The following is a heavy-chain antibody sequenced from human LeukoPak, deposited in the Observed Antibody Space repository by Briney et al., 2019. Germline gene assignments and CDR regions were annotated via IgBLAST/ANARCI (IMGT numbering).Heavy chain of an antibody. Sequence: SEALSLTCTVSGDSISSHYWSWIRQPPGKGLEWIGYVYFSGSTNSNPSPKSRVTISVDTSKNQFSLKLSSVTAADAAMYYCARLYYDSSGQYYFDYWGQGTLVTVSS. CDR3: ARLYYDSSGQYYFDY. CDR2: VYFSGST. V-gene: IGHV4-59*11. CDR1: GDSISSHY. J-gene: IGHJ4*02. D-gene: IGHD3-22*01.